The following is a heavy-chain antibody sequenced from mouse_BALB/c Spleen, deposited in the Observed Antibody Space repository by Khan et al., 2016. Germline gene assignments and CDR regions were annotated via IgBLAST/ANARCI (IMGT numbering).Heavy chain of an antibody. J-gene: IGHJ4*01. CDR3: SVDYAYSMDY. D-gene: IGHD1-1*02. CDR2: INPSSGYT. V-gene: IGHV1-7*01. Sequence: QIQLVQSGAELAKPGASVKMSCKASGYMLSSHWMHWVKQRPGQGLEWIGYINPSSGYTEYNQKFKDKATLTADKSSSTAYMQLSSLTSEDSAVXYCSVDYAYSMDYWGQGTSVTVSS. CDR1: GYMLSSHW.